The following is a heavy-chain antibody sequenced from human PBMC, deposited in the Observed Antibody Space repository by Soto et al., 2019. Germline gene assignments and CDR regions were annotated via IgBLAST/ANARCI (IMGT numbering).Heavy chain of an antibody. J-gene: IGHJ6*02. Sequence: PGGSLRLSCAASGFTFSNYGMHWVRQAPGQGLDWVAFISYDGSDRFYADSVKGRFTISRDNSKNTLYLQMNSLTTEDTALYYCARDLQVAIFRLVIRYYGLDVRGQGTTVTVSS. V-gene: IGHV3-30-3*01. CDR3: ARDLQVAIFRLVIRYYGLDV. D-gene: IGHD3-3*02. CDR1: GFTFSNYG. CDR2: ISYDGSDR.